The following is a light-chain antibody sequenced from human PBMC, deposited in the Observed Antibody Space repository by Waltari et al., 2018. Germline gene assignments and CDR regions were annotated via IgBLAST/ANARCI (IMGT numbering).Light chain of an antibody. CDR2: EVS. Sequence: QSALTQPPSASGSPGQPVTISVPGTSSYVGGYNYVPGYPQHPGKAPNLMIYEVSKRPSGVPDRFSGSKSGNTASLTVSGLQAEDEADYYCSSYAGSNNLGVFGGGTKLTVL. V-gene: IGLV2-8*01. J-gene: IGLJ2*01. CDR3: SSYAGSNNLGV. CDR1: SSYVGGYNY.